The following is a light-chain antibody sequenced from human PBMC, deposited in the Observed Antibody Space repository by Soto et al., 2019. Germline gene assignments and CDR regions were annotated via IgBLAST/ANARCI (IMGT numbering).Light chain of an antibody. Sequence: EFVLTQSPGTLSLSPGERATLSCRASRDVSSNYLAWYQQKPGQAPRLLIYGASGRATGIPARFSGSGSETDFTLTISSLEPEDFAVYYCQQRSNWITFGQGTRLEIK. J-gene: IGKJ5*01. V-gene: IGKV3D-20*02. CDR1: RDVSSNY. CDR2: GAS. CDR3: QQRSNWIT.